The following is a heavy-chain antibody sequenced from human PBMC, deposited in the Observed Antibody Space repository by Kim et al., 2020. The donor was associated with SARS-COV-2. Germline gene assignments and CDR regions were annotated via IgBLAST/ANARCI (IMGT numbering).Heavy chain of an antibody. CDR1: GYTLAELS. J-gene: IGHJ5*02. Sequence: ASVKVSCKVSGYTLAELSMHWVRQAPGKGLEWMVGFDPEKGEPIYAQKFQGRVTMTEDISKDTAYMELSSLRSEDTAIYYCATETPNGSDWHDQWFDPWGQGTLVTVSS. CDR2: FDPEKGEP. CDR3: ATETPNGSDWHDQWFDP. D-gene: IGHD1-1*01. V-gene: IGHV1-24*01.